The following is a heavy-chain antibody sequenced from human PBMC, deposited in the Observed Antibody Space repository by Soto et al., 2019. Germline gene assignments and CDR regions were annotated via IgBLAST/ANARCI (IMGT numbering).Heavy chain of an antibody. V-gene: IGHV3-23*01. CDR2: ISGSGGGT. Sequence: EVQLLDSGGGLVQPGGSLRLSCAASGFTFSSYAMSWVRQAPGKGLEWVSSISGSGGGTYYADSVKGRFTISRDNSKNTLSLQMNSLRAEDTAVYYCAKSRRSGRYFNPSDAFDFWGQGTMVTVSS. CDR3: AKSRRSGRYFNPSDAFDF. D-gene: IGHD3-10*01. CDR1: GFTFSSYA. J-gene: IGHJ3*01.